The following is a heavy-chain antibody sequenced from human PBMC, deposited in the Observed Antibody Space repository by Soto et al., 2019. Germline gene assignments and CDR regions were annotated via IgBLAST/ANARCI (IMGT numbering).Heavy chain of an antibody. CDR3: ARHKTTMLTVVSAFDP. Sequence: SETLSLTCTVSGDSITRSSFYWGWIRQPPGKGLEWLGSIFYSGSTFYNPALTSRVTFSVDTSKNHFSLKLSSVTAADTAVYYCARHKTTMLTVVSAFDPWGQGTRVTVSS. CDR1: GDSITRSSFY. CDR2: IFYSGST. J-gene: IGHJ5*02. V-gene: IGHV4-39*02. D-gene: IGHD3-22*01.